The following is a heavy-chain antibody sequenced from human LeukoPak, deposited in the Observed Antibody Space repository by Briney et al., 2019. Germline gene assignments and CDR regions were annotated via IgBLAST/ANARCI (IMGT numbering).Heavy chain of an antibody. CDR2: ISWNSGSI. CDR3: ARGERNIVVVPAIDY. D-gene: IGHD2-2*01. J-gene: IGHJ4*02. Sequence: GRSLRLSCAASGFTFDDYAMPWVRQAPGKGLEWVSGISWNSGSIGYADSVKGRFTISRDNAKNSLYLQMNSLRAEDTAVYYCARGERNIVVVPAIDYWGQGTLVTVSS. V-gene: IGHV3-9*01. CDR1: GFTFDDYA.